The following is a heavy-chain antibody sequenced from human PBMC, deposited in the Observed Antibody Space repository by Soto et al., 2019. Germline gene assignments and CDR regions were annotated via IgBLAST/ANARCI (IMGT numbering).Heavy chain of an antibody. D-gene: IGHD2-2*01. CDR3: ARVGYCSSTPCWPIGYFEY. CDR2: IFSSGST. CDR1: GDSISSFY. Sequence: ETLSLTCTVSGDSISSFYWTWIRQPPGKGLEWVGYIFSSGSTNYNPSLKSRVTISVDTSENQFSLKLTSVTAADTAVYYCARVGYCSSTPCWPIGYFEYWGQGTLVTVSS. J-gene: IGHJ4*02. V-gene: IGHV4-59*01.